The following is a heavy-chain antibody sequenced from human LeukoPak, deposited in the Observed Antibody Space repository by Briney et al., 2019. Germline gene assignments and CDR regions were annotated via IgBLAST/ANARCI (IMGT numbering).Heavy chain of an antibody. CDR1: GFTFNTYG. J-gene: IGHJ4*02. Sequence: GGSLRLSCAASGFTFNTYGMNWVRQAPGKGLEWVSSISGSNIYINYADSVKGRFTISSDNARDSLFLQMNSLRAEDTAVYYCAGALYDSSGYYFDYWGQGTLVTVSS. CDR2: ISGSNIYI. CDR3: AGALYDSSGYYFDY. D-gene: IGHD3-22*01. V-gene: IGHV3-21*01.